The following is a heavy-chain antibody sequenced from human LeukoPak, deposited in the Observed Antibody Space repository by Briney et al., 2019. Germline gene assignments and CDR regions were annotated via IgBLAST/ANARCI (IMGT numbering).Heavy chain of an antibody. CDR2: IRYDGSNK. CDR1: GFTFSSYG. D-gene: IGHD5-18*01. CDR3: ARGGGRNTTMVWAFDY. Sequence: GGSLRLSCAASGFTFSSYGMHWVRQAPGKGLEWVAFIRYDGSNKYYADSVKGRFTISRDNSKNTLFLQMGSLRAEDMAVYYCARGGGRNTTMVWAFDYWGQGTLVTVSS. J-gene: IGHJ4*02. V-gene: IGHV3-30*02.